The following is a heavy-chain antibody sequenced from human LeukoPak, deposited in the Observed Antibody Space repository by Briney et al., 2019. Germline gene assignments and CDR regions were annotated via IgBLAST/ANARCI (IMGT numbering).Heavy chain of an antibody. CDR2: ISYDGSNK. J-gene: IGHJ6*02. V-gene: IGHV3-30*04. CDR3: ASGGGDYYGSGTGGYYYYGMDV. CDR1: GFTFSSYA. Sequence: PGGSLRLSCAASGFTFSSYAMHWLRQAPGKGLEWVAVISYDGSNKYYADSVKGRFTISRDNSKNTLYLQMNSLRAEDTAVYYCASGGGDYYGSGTGGYYYYGMDVWGQGTTVTVSS. D-gene: IGHD3-10*01.